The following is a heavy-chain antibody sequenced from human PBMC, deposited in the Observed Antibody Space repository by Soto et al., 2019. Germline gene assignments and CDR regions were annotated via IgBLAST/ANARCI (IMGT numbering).Heavy chain of an antibody. J-gene: IGHJ3*02. Sequence: QVQLVQSGAEVKKPGASVKVSCKASGYTFTSYGISWVRQAPGQGLEWMGWISAYNGNTNYAQKLQGRVTMTTDTSTSTAYMELRSLRSDDTAVYYCATRPTYYYDSSGYYGDDAFDIWGQGTMVTVSS. V-gene: IGHV1-18*01. CDR1: GYTFTSYG. D-gene: IGHD3-22*01. CDR2: ISAYNGNT. CDR3: ATRPTYYYDSSGYYGDDAFDI.